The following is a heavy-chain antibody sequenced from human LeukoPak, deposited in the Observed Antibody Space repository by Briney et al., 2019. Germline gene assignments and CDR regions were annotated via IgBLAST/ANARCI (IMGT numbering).Heavy chain of an antibody. CDR2: IYPGDSET. CDR1: IYSFTSYW. V-gene: IGHV5-51*01. D-gene: IGHD2-2*01. CDR3: ATLHCTSTSCYFDQLDYFNY. Sequence: GESLKISCKSSIYSFTSYWIGWVRQMPGKGLEWMGIIYPGDSETRYSPSFQGQVTISADKSISTAYLQWSSLKASDTAMYYCATLHCTSTSCYFDQLDYFNYWGQGTLVTVSS. J-gene: IGHJ4*02.